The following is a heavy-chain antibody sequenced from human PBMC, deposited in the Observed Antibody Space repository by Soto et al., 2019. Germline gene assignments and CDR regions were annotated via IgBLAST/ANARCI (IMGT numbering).Heavy chain of an antibody. V-gene: IGHV1-18*01. CDR2: ISAYNGNT. CDR3: ARVVGALGHWFDP. J-gene: IGHJ5*02. Sequence: QFQLVQSGGEVKKPGASVKVSCKASGYTFTSYGISWVRQAPGQGLEWMGRISAYNGNTNYAQKLQGRVTMTTDTSTSTAYRELRSLRSDDTAVYYCARVVGALGHWFDPCGRGSMVTVSS. D-gene: IGHD1-26*01. CDR1: GYTFTSYG.